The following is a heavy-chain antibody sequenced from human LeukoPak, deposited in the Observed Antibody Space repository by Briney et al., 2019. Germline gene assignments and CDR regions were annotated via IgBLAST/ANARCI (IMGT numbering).Heavy chain of an antibody. Sequence: SETLSLTCIVSGGSLSSYYWSWIRQPPGKGLEWIGSIYHSGSTYHNPSLKSRVAISVDTSKNQFSLMLSSVTAADTAVYYFARDGPSEGSGNYDVGYNWFDPWAQGTRVTVSS. D-gene: IGHD1-26*01. CDR2: IYHSGST. J-gene: IGHJ5*02. CDR1: GGSLSSYY. CDR3: ARDGPSEGSGNYDVGYNWFDP. V-gene: IGHV4-38-2*02.